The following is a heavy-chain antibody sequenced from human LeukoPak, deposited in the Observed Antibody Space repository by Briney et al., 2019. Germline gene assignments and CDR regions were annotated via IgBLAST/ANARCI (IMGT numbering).Heavy chain of an antibody. V-gene: IGHV3-21*04. J-gene: IGHJ4*02. Sequence: GGSLRLSCAASGFTFSSYSMNWVRQAPGKGLEWVSSISSSSSYIYYADSVKGRFTISRDNSKNTLYLQMNTLRAEDAAVYYCAKGRVVYYDKPQEQYYFDSWGQGTLVTVSS. CDR1: GFTFSSYS. CDR3: AKGRVVYYDKPQEQYYFDS. D-gene: IGHD2-8*02. CDR2: ISSSSSYI.